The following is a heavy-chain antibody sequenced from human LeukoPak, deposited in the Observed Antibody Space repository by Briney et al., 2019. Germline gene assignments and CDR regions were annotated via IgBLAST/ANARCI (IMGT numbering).Heavy chain of an antibody. Sequence: SETLSLTCTVSGGSISSGDYYWSWIRQLPGKGLEWIGYIYYSGSTYYNPSLKSRVTISVDTSKNQFSLKLSSVTAADTAVYYCARVVPSNWFDPWGQGTLVTVSP. CDR2: IYYSGST. V-gene: IGHV4-30-4*01. CDR3: ARVVPSNWFDP. J-gene: IGHJ5*02. CDR1: GGSISSGDYY.